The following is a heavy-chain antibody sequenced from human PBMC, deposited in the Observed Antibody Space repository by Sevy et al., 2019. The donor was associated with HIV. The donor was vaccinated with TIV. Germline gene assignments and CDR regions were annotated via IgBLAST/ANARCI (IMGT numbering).Heavy chain of an antibody. V-gene: IGHV3-30*03. D-gene: IGHD3-22*01. CDR1: GFTFSTHA. CDR2: ISYDGKTK. CDR3: SRDAGYDTYGYYPSDY. J-gene: IGHJ4*02. Sequence: GGSLRLSCAASGFTFSTHAMHWVRQAPGKGLEWVAAISYDGKTKYYADSVKGQFTISRDDSKNTLFLQMKSLTPEDTVVYYCSRDAGYDTYGYYPSDYWGQGTLVTVSS.